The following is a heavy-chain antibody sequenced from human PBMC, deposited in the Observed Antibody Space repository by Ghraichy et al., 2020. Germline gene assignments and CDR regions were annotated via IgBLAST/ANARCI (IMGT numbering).Heavy chain of an antibody. D-gene: IGHD2-2*01. J-gene: IGHJ5*02. V-gene: IGHV3-23*01. CDR3: AKDPRGYQLLFGFVRFDP. Sequence: GGSLRLSCAASGFTFSSYAMSWVRQAPGKGLEWVSAISGSGGSTYYADSVKGRFTISRENSKNTLYLQMNSLRAEDTAVYYCAKDPRGYQLLFGFVRFDPWGQGTLVTVSS. CDR2: ISGSGGST. CDR1: GFTFSSYA.